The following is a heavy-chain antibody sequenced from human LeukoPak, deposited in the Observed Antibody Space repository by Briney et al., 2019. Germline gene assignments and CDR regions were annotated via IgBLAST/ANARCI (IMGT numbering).Heavy chain of an antibody. CDR3: ARAGHGATSVGEYMNDY. V-gene: IGHV1-2*06. Sequence: VASVKVSCKASGYTFTGYYMHWVRQAPGQGLEWMGRINPNSGGTNYAQKFQGRVTMTRDTSISTAYMELSRLRSDDTAVYYCARAGHGATSVGEYMNDYWGQGTLVTVSS. J-gene: IGHJ4*02. D-gene: IGHD6-6*01. CDR2: INPNSGGT. CDR1: GYTFTGYY.